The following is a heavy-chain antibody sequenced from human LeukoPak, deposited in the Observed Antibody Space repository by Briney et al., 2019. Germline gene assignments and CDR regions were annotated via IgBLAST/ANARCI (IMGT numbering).Heavy chain of an antibody. D-gene: IGHD6-19*01. V-gene: IGHV4-4*07. CDR2: IYTSGST. CDR1: GRSISSYY. Sequence: SESLSLTCTVSGRSISSYYWGSIRQPAGKGLEWIGRIYTSGSTNYNPSLKSRVAMSVDTSKNQFSLKLSSVTAADTAVYYCARDHPWLNARGWFDPWGQGTLVTVSS. CDR3: ARDHPWLNARGWFDP. J-gene: IGHJ5*02.